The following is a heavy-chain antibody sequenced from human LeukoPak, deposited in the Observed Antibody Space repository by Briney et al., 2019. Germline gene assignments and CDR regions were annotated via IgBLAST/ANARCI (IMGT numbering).Heavy chain of an antibody. J-gene: IGHJ3*02. CDR1: GGSFSGYY. Sequence: SETLSLTCAVYGGSFSGYYWSWIRQPPGKGLEWIGYIYYSGTTNYHPSLKSRVTISVDTSKNQFSLELSSVTAADTAVYYCARRLSVTGHDAFDIWGQGTMVTVSS. D-gene: IGHD6-19*01. CDR3: ARRLSVTGHDAFDI. CDR2: IYYSGTT. V-gene: IGHV4-59*08.